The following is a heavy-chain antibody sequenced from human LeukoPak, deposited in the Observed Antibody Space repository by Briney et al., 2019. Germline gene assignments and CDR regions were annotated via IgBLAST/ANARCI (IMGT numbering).Heavy chain of an antibody. CDR3: ARHGRLEYYFDY. V-gene: IGHV4-39*01. J-gene: IGHJ4*02. CDR1: GGSISSSSYY. CDR2: IYYNGST. Sequence: SETLSLTCTVSGGSISSSSYYWGWIRQSPGKGLAWIGSIYYNGSTYYNPSLKSRVTISVDTSKNQFSLRLTSVTAADTAVYYCARHGRLEYYFDYWGQGTLVTVSS.